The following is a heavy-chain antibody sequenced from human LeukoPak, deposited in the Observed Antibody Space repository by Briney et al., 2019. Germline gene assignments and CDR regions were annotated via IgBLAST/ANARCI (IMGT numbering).Heavy chain of an antibody. CDR1: GYTFTSYD. J-gene: IGHJ6*03. CDR3: ARGSKDKGVVVITYYYYYYMDV. Sequence: ASVEVSCKASGYTFTSYDINWVRQATGQGLEWMGWMNPNSGNTGYAQKFQGRVTITRNTSISTAYMELSSLRSEDTAVYYCARGSKDKGVVVITYYYYYYMDVWGKGTTVTVSS. D-gene: IGHD3-22*01. CDR2: MNPNSGNT. V-gene: IGHV1-8*03.